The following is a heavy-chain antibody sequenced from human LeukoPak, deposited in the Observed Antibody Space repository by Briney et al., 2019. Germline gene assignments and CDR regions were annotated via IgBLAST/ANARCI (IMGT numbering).Heavy chain of an antibody. CDR2: INHSGST. V-gene: IGHV4-39*06. CDR3: ASKAIFGIIKTLDY. D-gene: IGHD3-3*01. J-gene: IGHJ4*02. Sequence: KPSETLSLTCTVSGGSISSSSYYWGWIRQPPGKGLEWIGEINHSGSTTYNPSLQSSVTRSVDTSKHQFHLKLSSVTAADTAVYYCASKAIFGIIKTLDYWGQGTLVTVSS. CDR1: GGSISSSSYY.